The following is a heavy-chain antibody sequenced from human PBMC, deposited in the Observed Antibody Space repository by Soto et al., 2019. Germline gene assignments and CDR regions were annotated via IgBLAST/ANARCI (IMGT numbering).Heavy chain of an antibody. CDR1: GFTLSRYT. J-gene: IGHJ6*03. D-gene: IGHD1-26*01. V-gene: IGHV3-21*01. CDR3: ARERRIGASPDNYMDV. CDR2: ISSRSSYI. Sequence: EVQLVESGGGLVKPGGSLRLSCAASGFTLSRYTMNWVRQAPGKGLEWVSSISSRSSYIHYADSVKGRFTISRDNAKNSLYLKMNSLRAEDTAVYYCARERRIGASPDNYMDVWGNGTTVTVSS.